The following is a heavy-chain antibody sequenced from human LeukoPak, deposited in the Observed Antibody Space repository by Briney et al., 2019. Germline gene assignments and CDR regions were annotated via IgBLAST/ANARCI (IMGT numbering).Heavy chain of an antibody. CDR3: ARPWSTYCSGGSCPHQPNY. CDR2: IHNSGST. CDR1: GGSISSSAYH. D-gene: IGHD2-15*01. Sequence: PSETLSLTCTVSGGSISSSAYHWGWIRQPPGKGLEWIGSIHNSGSTYYNPSLKSRVTISVRTSKNQFSLKLSSVTAADTALYYCARPWSTYCSGGSCPHQPNYWGQGTLVTVSS. V-gene: IGHV4-39*01. J-gene: IGHJ4*02.